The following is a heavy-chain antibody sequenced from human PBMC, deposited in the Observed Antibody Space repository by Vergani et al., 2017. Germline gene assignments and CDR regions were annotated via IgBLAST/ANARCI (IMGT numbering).Heavy chain of an antibody. CDR3: ARPKFGGVNGNFAFDI. D-gene: IGHD3-16*01. J-gene: IGHJ3*02. CDR2: INPSGGST. Sequence: QVQLVQSGAEVKKPGASVKVSCKASGYTFTSYYMHWVRQAPGQGLEWMGIINPSGGSTSYAQKFQGRVTMTRDTSTITVYMELSSRRSEDTAVYYCARPKFGGVNGNFAFDIWGQGTMVTVSS. V-gene: IGHV1-46*01. CDR1: GYTFTSYY.